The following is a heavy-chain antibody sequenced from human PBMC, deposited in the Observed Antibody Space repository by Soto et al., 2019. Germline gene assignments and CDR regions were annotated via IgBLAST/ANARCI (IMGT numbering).Heavy chain of an antibody. CDR3: AKDLNNTYYDFWSGYFGYYYYGMDV. CDR2: ISYDGSNK. V-gene: IGHV3-30*18. D-gene: IGHD3-3*01. J-gene: IGHJ6*02. Sequence: GGSLRLSCAASGFTFSSYGMHWVRQAPGKGLEWVAVISYDGSNKYYADSVKGRFTISRDNSKNTLYLQMNSLRAEDTAVYYCAKDLNNTYYDFWSGYFGYYYYGMDVWGQGTTVTVSS. CDR1: GFTFSSYG.